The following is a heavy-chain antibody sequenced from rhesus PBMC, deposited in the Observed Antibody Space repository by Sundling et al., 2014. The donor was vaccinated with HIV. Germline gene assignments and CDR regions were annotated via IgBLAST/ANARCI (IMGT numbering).Heavy chain of an antibody. V-gene: IGHV3S42*01. J-gene: IGHJ6*01. CDR3: AKGWLLVVVAEGLDS. Sequence: EVQLVETGGGLVQPGGSLKLSCAASGFTFSSYGMSWVRQAPGKGLEWVSAINSGGGSTYYADSVKGRFTISRDNSKNTLSLQMNSLRAEDTAVYYCAKGWLLVVVAEGLDSWGQGVVVTVSS. CDR2: INSGGGST. D-gene: IGHD2-21*01. CDR1: GFTFSSYG.